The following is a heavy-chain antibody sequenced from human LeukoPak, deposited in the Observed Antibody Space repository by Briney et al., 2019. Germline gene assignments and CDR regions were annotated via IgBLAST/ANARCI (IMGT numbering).Heavy chain of an antibody. V-gene: IGHV1-2*02. CDR1: GYTFTGYY. J-gene: IGHJ4*02. Sequence: AASVKVSCKASGYTFTGYYMHWVRQAPGQGLEWMGWINPNSGGTNYAQKFQGRVTMTRDTSISTAYMELSRLRTDDTAVYYCARDFSIVVVPAATGGGDYWGQGTLVTVSS. CDR2: INPNSGGT. CDR3: ARDFSIVVVPAATGGGDY. D-gene: IGHD2-2*01.